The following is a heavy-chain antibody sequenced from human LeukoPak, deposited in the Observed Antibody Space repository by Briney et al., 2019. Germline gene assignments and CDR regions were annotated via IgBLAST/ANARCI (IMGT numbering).Heavy chain of an antibody. CDR1: GFTFSSCA. V-gene: IGHV3-23*01. Sequence: GGSLRLSCAASGFTFSSCAMSWVRQAPGKGLEWVSAISGSGGSTYYADSVKGRFTISRDNSKNTLYLQMNSLRAEDTAVYYCAKEAAAGPGDYYYYMDVWGKGTTVTVSS. D-gene: IGHD6-13*01. J-gene: IGHJ6*03. CDR3: AKEAAAGPGDYYYYMDV. CDR2: ISGSGGST.